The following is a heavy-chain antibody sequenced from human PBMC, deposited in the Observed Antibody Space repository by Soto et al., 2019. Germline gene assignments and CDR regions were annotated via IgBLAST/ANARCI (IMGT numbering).Heavy chain of an antibody. J-gene: IGHJ4*02. V-gene: IGHV3-15*01. CDR2: IKGKPDGGAT. CDR1: GITFNTAW. Sequence: GGSLRLSCAASGITFNTAWLTWVRQAPGKGLEWVGRIKGKPDGGATDYAAPVEGRFTILRDDSQNTVFLQMNSLKTDDTAVYYCTAGSPFNYWGPGTLVTV. CDR3: TAGSPFNY.